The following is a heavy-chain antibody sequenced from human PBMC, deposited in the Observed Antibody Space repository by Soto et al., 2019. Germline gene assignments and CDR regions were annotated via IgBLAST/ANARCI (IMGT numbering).Heavy chain of an antibody. Sequence: GSGPTLVNPTQTLTLTCTFSGFSLTSGVVGVGWIRQPPGEALEWLALIYWSDEQYYNPSLRNRLTSTRDTSKNQVVLTMTNMDPVDTATYYCAHRLPGPSGYDVWGQGTTVTVSS. CDR3: AHRLPGPSGYDV. D-gene: IGHD6-13*01. J-gene: IGHJ6*02. V-gene: IGHV2-5*01. CDR1: GFSLTSGVVG. CDR2: IYWSDEQ.